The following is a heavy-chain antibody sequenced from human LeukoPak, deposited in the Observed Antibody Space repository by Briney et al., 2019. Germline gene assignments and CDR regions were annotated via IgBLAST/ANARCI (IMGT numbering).Heavy chain of an antibody. CDR2: IYYSGST. CDR3: ARGAHARPVDY. J-gene: IGHJ4*02. D-gene: IGHD6-6*01. V-gene: IGHV4-39*01. Sequence: PSETLSLTCTVSGGSISSSSYYWGWVRQPPGKGLEWIGSIYYSGSTYYNPSLKSRVTISVDTSKNQFSLKLSSVTAADTAVYYCARGAHARPVDYWGQGTLVTVSS. CDR1: GGSISSSSYY.